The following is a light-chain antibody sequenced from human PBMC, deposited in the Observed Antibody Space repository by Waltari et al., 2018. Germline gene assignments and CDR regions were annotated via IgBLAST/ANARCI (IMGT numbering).Light chain of an antibody. Sequence: VSPGERATLSCRASHSISSNLAWYQHKPGQAPRLLIYGATTRATGIPARFSGSRSETEFTLTISGLQSEDFAVYYCQQYDNWPPWTFGQGSRVEIK. V-gene: IGKV3-15*01. CDR2: GAT. CDR3: QQYDNWPPWT. J-gene: IGKJ1*01. CDR1: HSISSN.